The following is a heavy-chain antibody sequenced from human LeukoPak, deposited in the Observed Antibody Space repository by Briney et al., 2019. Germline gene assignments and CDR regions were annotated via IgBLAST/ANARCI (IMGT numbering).Heavy chain of an antibody. CDR1: GFTFDDYA. D-gene: IGHD2-2*01. V-gene: IGHV3-9*01. J-gene: IGHJ4*02. CDR3: AKASSTSSQPNYFDY. Sequence: GRSLRLSCAASGFTFDDYAMHWVRQAPGKGLGWVSGISWNSGSIGYADSVKGRFTISRDNAKNSLYLQMNSLRAEDTALYYCAKASSTSSQPNYFDYWGQGTLVTVSS. CDR2: ISWNSGSI.